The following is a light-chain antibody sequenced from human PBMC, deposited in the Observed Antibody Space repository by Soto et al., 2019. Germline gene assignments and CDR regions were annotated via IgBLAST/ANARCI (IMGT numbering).Light chain of an antibody. CDR2: KAS. CDR3: QQATTFPLT. J-gene: IGKJ4*01. CDR1: QNVGDR. V-gene: IGKV1-12*01. Sequence: IQMTQSPSSVSASVGDSLTITFRASQNVGDRLAWYQQKLGKAPQLLIQKASILQPGIPSRFSGSGSATYFTLTISSLQPEDFATYYCQQATTFPLTFGGGTKVDI.